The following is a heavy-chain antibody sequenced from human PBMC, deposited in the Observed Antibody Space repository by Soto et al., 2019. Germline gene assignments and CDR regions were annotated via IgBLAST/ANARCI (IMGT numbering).Heavy chain of an antibody. CDR3: ARADRTLVTSYSLDV. CDR2: INHSGTI. D-gene: IGHD2-21*02. CDR1: GYSISLGYY. Sequence: PSETLSLTCAVSGYSISLGYYWGWIRQPPGKGLEWIGEINHSGTINFNPSLKSRLTISLDTSKKHFSLKLSSVTDADTAAYYCARADRTLVTSYSLDVWGQGTTVTVSS. J-gene: IGHJ6*02. V-gene: IGHV4-38-2*01.